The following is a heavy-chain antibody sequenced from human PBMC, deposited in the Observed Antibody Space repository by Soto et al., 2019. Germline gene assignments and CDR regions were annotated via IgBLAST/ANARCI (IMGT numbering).Heavy chain of an antibody. CDR3: ARRSSVRGQKVYGMDV. CDR2: IDPSDSYT. CDR1: GYIFTSYW. Sequence: GESLKISCKGSGYIFTSYWISWFLRMPVKGLEWMGRIDPSDSYTNYSPSFQGHVTISADKSISTAYLQWSSLKASDTAMYYCARRSSVRGQKVYGMDVWGQGTTVTVS. V-gene: IGHV5-10-1*01. D-gene: IGHD3-10*01. J-gene: IGHJ6*02.